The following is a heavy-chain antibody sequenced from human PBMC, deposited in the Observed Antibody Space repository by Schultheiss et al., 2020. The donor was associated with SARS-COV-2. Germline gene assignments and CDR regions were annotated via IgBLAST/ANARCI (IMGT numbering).Heavy chain of an antibody. J-gene: IGHJ5*02. D-gene: IGHD3-10*01. CDR1: GGSFSGYY. V-gene: IGHV4-59*08. CDR2: IYYSGST. Sequence: SETLSLTCAVYGGSFSGYYWSWIRQPPGKGLEWIGYIYYSGSTNYNPSLKSRVTISVDTSKNQFSLKLSSVTAADTAVYYCARRHGGFGSNWFDPWGQGTLVTVSS. CDR3: ARRHGGFGSNWFDP.